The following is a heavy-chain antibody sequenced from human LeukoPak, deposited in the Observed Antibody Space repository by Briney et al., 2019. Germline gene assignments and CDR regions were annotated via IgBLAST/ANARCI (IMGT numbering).Heavy chain of an antibody. J-gene: IGHJ5*02. CDR1: GFTFSAYA. V-gene: IGHV3-23*01. Sequence: PGGSLRLSCAASGFTFSAYAISWVRQAPGKGLEWVSAISGNGGITYYADSVKGRFTISRGNSKNTLYLQMNSLRAEDTAVYYCAKHDPRRVVITNWFDPWGQGTLVTVSS. CDR3: AKHDPRRVVITNWFDP. D-gene: IGHD2-15*01. CDR2: ISGNGGIT.